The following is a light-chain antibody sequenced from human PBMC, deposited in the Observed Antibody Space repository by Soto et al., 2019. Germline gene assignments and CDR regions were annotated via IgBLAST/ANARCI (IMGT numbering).Light chain of an antibody. J-gene: IGKJ3*01. CDR1: QSVNTW. V-gene: IGKV1-5*01. CDR3: QHYHGYPFT. Sequence: DIQMTQSPSTLSASVGARVTITCRASQSVNTWLAWYQQKPGKAPVLLIYDASSLKSGVPSRFSGSGSGTEFTLTIISLQPDDFAIYYCQHYHGYPFTFGP. CDR2: DAS.